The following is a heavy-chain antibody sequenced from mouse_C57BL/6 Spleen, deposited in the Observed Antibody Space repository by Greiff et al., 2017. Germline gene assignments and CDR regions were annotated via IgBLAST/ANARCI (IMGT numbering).Heavy chain of an antibody. Sequence: QVQLQQPGAALVMPGASVKLSCKASGYTFTSYWMHWVKQRPGQGLERIGEIDPSDSYTNYNQKFKGKSTLTVDKSSSTAYMQLSSLTSEDSAVYYCARSRPYYSNSPFAYWGQGTLVTVSA. CDR3: ARSRPYYSNSPFAY. J-gene: IGHJ3*01. CDR2: IDPSDSYT. V-gene: IGHV1-69*01. CDR1: GYTFTSYW. D-gene: IGHD2-5*01.